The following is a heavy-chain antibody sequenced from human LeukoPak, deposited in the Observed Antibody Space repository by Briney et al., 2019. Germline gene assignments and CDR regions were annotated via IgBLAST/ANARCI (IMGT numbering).Heavy chain of an antibody. CDR2: INHSGST. J-gene: IGHJ4*02. Sequence: SETLSPTCAVYGESFIHFYWTWIRQSPGRGLEWIGEINHSGSTNYNPSLKSRVTLSIDTSRNQFSLRLTSVTVADTAVYYCARRGRDSDWFPTTIDYWGQGSLVTVSS. CDR1: GESFIHFY. CDR3: ARRGRDSDWFPTTIDY. V-gene: IGHV4-34*01. D-gene: IGHD3-9*01.